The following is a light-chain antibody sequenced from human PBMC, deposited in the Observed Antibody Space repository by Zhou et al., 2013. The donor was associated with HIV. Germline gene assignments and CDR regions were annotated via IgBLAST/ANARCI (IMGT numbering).Light chain of an antibody. V-gene: IGKV1-5*03. CDR2: KAS. CDR3: QQYSTYSHT. J-gene: IGKJ2*01. CDR1: QSISDW. Sequence: DIQMTQSPSTLSASVGDKVTITCRASQSISDWLAWYQQKPGKAPKLLIYKASILESGVPSRFSGSGSETEFTLTINSLQPDDFATYYCQQYSTYSHTFGQGTKLEIK.